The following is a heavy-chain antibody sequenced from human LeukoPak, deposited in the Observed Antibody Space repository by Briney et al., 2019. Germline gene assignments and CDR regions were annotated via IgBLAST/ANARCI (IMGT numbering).Heavy chain of an antibody. V-gene: IGHV3-43*01. CDR1: GFMFDDYT. J-gene: IGHJ6*02. CDR3: ARDRWYSSDDTSMHFYAMDV. D-gene: IGHD5-12*01. Sequence: GGSLGLACAAAGFMFDDYTMHWVRQSPGKGLEWVSLISWDGATTYYADSVRGRFTICRDNSKKSLHLEMNSLKSEDTALYYCARDRWYSSDDTSMHFYAMDVWGHGTTVTVSS. CDR2: ISWDGATT.